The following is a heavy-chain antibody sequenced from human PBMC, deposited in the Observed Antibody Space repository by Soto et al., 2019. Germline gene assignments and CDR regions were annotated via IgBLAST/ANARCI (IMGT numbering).Heavy chain of an antibody. V-gene: IGHV5-10-1*01. CDR2: IDPSDSYT. CDR3: ARHMTTVIYYYGMDV. Sequence: PGESLKISCKGSGYSFTSYWTSWVRQMPGKGLEWMGRIDPSDSYTNYSPSFQGHVTISADKSISTAYLQWSSLKASDTAMYYCARHMTTVIYYYGMDVWGQGTTVTVSS. D-gene: IGHD4-17*01. J-gene: IGHJ6*02. CDR1: GYSFTSYW.